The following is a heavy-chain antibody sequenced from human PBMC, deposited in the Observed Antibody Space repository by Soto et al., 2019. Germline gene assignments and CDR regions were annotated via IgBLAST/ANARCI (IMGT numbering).Heavy chain of an antibody. V-gene: IGHV3-30-3*01. D-gene: IGHD5-18*01. CDR1: GFTFSSYA. Sequence: QVQLVESGGGVVQPGRSLRLSCAASGFTFSSYAMHWVRQAPGKGLEWVAVISYDESNKYSADSVKGRFTISRDNSKNTLYLQMNSLGAEDTAVYYCARDGGTGYSYGRKYYYYGMDVWGQGTTVTVSS. J-gene: IGHJ6*02. CDR2: ISYDESNK. CDR3: ARDGGTGYSYGRKYYYYGMDV.